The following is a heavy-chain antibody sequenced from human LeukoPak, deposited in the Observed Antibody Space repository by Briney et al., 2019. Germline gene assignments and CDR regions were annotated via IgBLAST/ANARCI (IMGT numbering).Heavy chain of an antibody. Sequence: QSGGSLRLSCAASGFTFSSHALSWVRQAPGKGLEWVSSLSGSGYNTYYADSVKGRFTIPRDNSKNTVYLQMNSLRAEDTAVYYCAKDPYGTRYFDYWGQGTLVTVSS. CDR3: AKDPYGTRYFDY. CDR2: LSGSGYNT. CDR1: GFTFSSHA. D-gene: IGHD2-2*01. V-gene: IGHV3-23*01. J-gene: IGHJ4*02.